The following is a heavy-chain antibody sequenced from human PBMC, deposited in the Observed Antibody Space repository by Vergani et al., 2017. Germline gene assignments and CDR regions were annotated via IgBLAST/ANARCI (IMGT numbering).Heavy chain of an antibody. CDR2: IYYSGST. J-gene: IGHJ6*02. D-gene: IGHD3-10*01. CDR3: ARETTYGSGSYYSFGGMDV. Sequence: QVQLQESGPGLVKPSQTLSLTCTVSGGSISSGDYYWSWIRQPPGKGLEWIGYIYYSGSTNYNPSLKSRVTISVDTSKNQFSLKLSSVTAADTAVYYCARETTYGSGSYYSFGGMDVWGQGTTVTVSS. CDR1: GGSISSGDYY. V-gene: IGHV4-61*08.